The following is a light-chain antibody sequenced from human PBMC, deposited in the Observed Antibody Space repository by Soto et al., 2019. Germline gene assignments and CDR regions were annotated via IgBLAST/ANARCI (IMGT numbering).Light chain of an antibody. V-gene: IGKV3-11*01. CDR1: QSINRH. J-gene: IGKJ4*01. CDR2: DAS. Sequence: EIVLTQSPATLSWSPGERATLSCRASQSINRHLAWYQQKPGQAPRLLILDASDRATGIPARFSGSGSGTDFTLTISSLEPEDFAVYYCQQRSNWPPVTFGGGTKVDIK. CDR3: QQRSNWPPVT.